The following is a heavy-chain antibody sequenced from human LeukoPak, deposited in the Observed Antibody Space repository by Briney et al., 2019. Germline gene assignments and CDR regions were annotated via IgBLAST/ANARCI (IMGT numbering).Heavy chain of an antibody. V-gene: IGHV4-31*03. J-gene: IGHJ4*02. D-gene: IGHD6-13*01. Sequence: SETLSLTCTVSGGSISSGGYYWSWIRQHPGKGLEWIGYIYYSGSTYYNPSLKSRVTISVDTSKNQFSLKLSSVTAADTAVYYCARAGIAAAGTNFDYWGQGTLVTVSS. CDR1: GGSISSGGYY. CDR2: IYYSGST. CDR3: ARAGIAAAGTNFDY.